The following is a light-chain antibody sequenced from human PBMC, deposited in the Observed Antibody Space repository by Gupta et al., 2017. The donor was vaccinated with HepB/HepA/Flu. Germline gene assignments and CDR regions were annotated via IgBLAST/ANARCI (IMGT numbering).Light chain of an antibody. CDR3: LLSYSGARV. J-gene: IGLJ2*01. CDR1: TGAVTSGHY. V-gene: IGLV7-46*01. Sequence: QAVVTQEPSLTVSPGGTVTLPCGPSTGAVTSGHYPYWFQQKPGQAPRTLIYDTSNKRAWTPARFSGSGHGGKAAMTLSGAEAEDEAEYYCLLSYSGARVFGGGTKLTVL. CDR2: DTS.